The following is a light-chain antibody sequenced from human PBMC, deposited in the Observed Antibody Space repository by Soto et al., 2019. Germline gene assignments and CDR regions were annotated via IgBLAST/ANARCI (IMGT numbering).Light chain of an antibody. CDR1: QSVSSN. CDR3: QQYNSWPPGT. Sequence: EIVMTQSPATLSVSPGERATLSCRASQSVSSNLAWYQQKPGQPPRLLINGASTRATGIPARFSGSGSGTEFTLTIRSLQSEDFAVYYCQQYNSWPPGTFGQGTKVEIK. V-gene: IGKV3-15*01. CDR2: GAS. J-gene: IGKJ1*01.